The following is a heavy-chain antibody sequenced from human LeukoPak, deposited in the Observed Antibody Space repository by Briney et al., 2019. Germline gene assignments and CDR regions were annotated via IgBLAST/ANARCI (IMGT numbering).Heavy chain of an antibody. Sequence: PGRSLRLSCAASGFTFSSYAMHWVRQAPGKGLEWVAVISYDGSNKYYADSVKGRFTISRDNSKNTLYLQMNSLRAEDTAVYYCARDHGSSWTYYYNCYYGMDGWGQATTVTVSS. D-gene: IGHD6-13*01. J-gene: IGHJ6*02. V-gene: IGHV3-30*04. CDR2: ISYDGSNK. CDR3: ARDHGSSWTYYYNCYYGMDG. CDR1: GFTFSSYA.